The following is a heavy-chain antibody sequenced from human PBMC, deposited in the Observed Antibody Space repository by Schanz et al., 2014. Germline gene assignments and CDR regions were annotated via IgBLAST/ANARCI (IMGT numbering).Heavy chain of an antibody. J-gene: IGHJ4*02. CDR3: ARGGPAYYFDD. V-gene: IGHV3-48*01. CDR2: ISSSSSTR. Sequence: VQLVEFGGGVVQPGRSLRLSCAASGFMFSSYGMHWVRQAPGKGLEWVSYISSSSSTRYYADSVKGRFTISRDNAKNSLFLQMNSLRAEDTAVYYCARGGPAYYFDDWGQGTLVTVSS. CDR1: GFMFSSYG.